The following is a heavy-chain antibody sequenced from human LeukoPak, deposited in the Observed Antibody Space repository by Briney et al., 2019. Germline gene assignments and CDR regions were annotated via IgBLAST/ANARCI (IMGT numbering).Heavy chain of an antibody. CDR1: GFTFSSYW. J-gene: IGHJ2*01. D-gene: IGHD4-17*01. CDR3: ARDPRTSYGDSAYCYFDL. CDR2: IKQDGSEK. Sequence: GGSLRLSCAASGFTFSSYWMNWVRQAPGKGLEWVANIKQDGSEKYYVDSVKGRFTISRDNAKNSLYLQMNSLRAEDTAVYYCARDPRTSYGDSAYCYFDLWGRGTLVTVSS. V-gene: IGHV3-7*01.